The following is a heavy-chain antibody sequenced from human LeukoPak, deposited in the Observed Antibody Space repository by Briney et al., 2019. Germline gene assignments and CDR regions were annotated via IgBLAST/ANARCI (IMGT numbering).Heavy chain of an antibody. CDR1: GGSISSYY. D-gene: IGHD6-6*01. CDR3: ARDIGYEYSSSSPPNYYYYMDV. Sequence: SETLSLTCTVSGGSISSYYWSWIRQPPGKGLEWIGYIYYSGSTNYNPSLKSRVTISVDTSKNQFSLKLSSVTAADTAVYYCARDIGYEYSSSSPPNYYYYMDVWGKGTTVTVSS. J-gene: IGHJ6*03. CDR2: IYYSGST. V-gene: IGHV4-59*01.